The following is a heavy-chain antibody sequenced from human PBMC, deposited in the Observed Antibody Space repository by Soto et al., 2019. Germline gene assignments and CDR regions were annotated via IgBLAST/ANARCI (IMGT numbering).Heavy chain of an antibody. Sequence: SETLSLTCTVSGGSLSSYYWSWIRQPPGKGLEWIGYIYYSVSTNYNPSLKSRVTISVDTSKNQFSLKVSSVTAADTAVYYCARDSRGDYYDSSGQYYYYYYGMDVWGQGTTVTVSS. D-gene: IGHD3-22*01. CDR2: IYYSVST. J-gene: IGHJ6*02. V-gene: IGHV4-59*01. CDR3: ARDSRGDYYDSSGQYYYYYYGMDV. CDR1: GGSLSSYY.